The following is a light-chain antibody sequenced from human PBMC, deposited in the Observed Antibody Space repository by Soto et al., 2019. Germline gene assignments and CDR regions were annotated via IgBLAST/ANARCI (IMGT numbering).Light chain of an antibody. Sequence: DIQMTQSPSTLSASVGDRVTITCRASQNINNWLAWYQQKPGKAPKFLISDASSLASGVPSRFSGGGSGTEFTLTISSLQPDDFATYYCQQYHSYWTVGQGTKVDIK. CDR3: QQYHSYWT. V-gene: IGKV1-5*01. CDR1: QNINNW. CDR2: DAS. J-gene: IGKJ1*01.